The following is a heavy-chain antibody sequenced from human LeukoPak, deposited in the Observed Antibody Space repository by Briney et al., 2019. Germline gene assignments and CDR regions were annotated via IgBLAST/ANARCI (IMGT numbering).Heavy chain of an antibody. Sequence: PGGSLRLSCAASGFTFSSYWMSWVRQAPGKGLEWVANIKQDGSEKYYVDSVKGRFTFSRDNAKNSLYLQMNSLRAEDTAVYYCAREGNYGDYVIYYYYMDVWGKGTTVTVSS. D-gene: IGHD4-17*01. CDR1: GFTFSSYW. CDR2: IKQDGSEK. CDR3: AREGNYGDYVIYYYYMDV. J-gene: IGHJ6*03. V-gene: IGHV3-7*01.